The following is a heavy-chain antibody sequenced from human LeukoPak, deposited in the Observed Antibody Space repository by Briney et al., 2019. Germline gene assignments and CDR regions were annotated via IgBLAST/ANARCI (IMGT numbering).Heavy chain of an antibody. Sequence: GASVKVSCKASGFTFTSSAMQWVRQARGQRLEWIGWIVVGSGNTNYAQKFQERVTITRDMSTSTAYMELSSLRSEDTAVYYCARRYCTNGVCYTLPLDYWGQGTLVTVSS. J-gene: IGHJ4*02. V-gene: IGHV1-58*02. CDR3: ARRYCTNGVCYTLPLDY. D-gene: IGHD2-8*01. CDR2: IVVGSGNT. CDR1: GFTFTSSA.